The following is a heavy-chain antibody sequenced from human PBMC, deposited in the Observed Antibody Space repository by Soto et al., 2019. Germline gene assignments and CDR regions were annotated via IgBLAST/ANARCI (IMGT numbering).Heavy chain of an antibody. J-gene: IGHJ4*02. CDR1: GFTFSSYA. D-gene: IGHD4-17*01. CDR3: AAGGTVTRLDY. Sequence: EVQLLESGGGLVQPGGSLRLSCTASGFTFSSYAMSWVRQAPGKGLEWVSTISGSGGSTYSADSVKRRFSISRDNSKSTLYLQMSSLRADDTAVYYCAAGGTVTRLDYWGQGTLVTVSS. V-gene: IGHV3-23*01. CDR2: ISGSGGST.